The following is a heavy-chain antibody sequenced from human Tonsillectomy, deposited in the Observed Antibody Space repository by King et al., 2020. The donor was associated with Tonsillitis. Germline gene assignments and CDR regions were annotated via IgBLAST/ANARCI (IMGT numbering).Heavy chain of an antibody. Sequence: QLVQSGAEVKKPGESLKISCKGSGYSFTNYWIGWVRQMPGKGLEWMGIIYPGDSDTRYSPSFQGQVTISADKSISTAYLQWSTLKASDTAMYYCARHLSYYYSDSSGYKGYYYYMDVWGKGTTVTVSS. J-gene: IGHJ6*03. V-gene: IGHV5-51*01. CDR1: GYSFTNYW. CDR2: IYPGDSDT. D-gene: IGHD3-22*01. CDR3: ARHLSYYYSDSSGYKGYYYYMDV.